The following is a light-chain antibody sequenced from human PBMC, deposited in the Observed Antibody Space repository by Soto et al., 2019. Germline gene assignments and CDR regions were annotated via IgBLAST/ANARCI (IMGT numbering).Light chain of an antibody. CDR3: QQYGSSGT. J-gene: IGKJ1*01. V-gene: IGKV3-20*01. CDR1: QSVSNNY. CDR2: GAS. Sequence: IGLTPSPRSLCLSPGERSTHSCRASQSVSNNYLAWYQQKPGQAPRLLIYGASNRATGIPDRFGGSGSGTDFTLTISRLEPEDFAVYYCQQYGSSGTCGQGTKVDIK.